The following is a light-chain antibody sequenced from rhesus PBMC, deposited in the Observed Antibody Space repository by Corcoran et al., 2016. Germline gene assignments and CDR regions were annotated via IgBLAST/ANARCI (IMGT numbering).Light chain of an antibody. V-gene: IGKV3-42*03. Sequence: IVMTQSPATLSLSPGERATLSCRASQSVSSNLAWYQQKPGQAPSLLIYGTSNRATGIPDRFSGSGSGTAFTLTISGLEPEDFAVYYCQQFNNWPLTFGGWTKVAIK. CDR3: QQFNNWPLT. CDR2: GTS. J-gene: IGKJ4*01. CDR1: QSVSSN.